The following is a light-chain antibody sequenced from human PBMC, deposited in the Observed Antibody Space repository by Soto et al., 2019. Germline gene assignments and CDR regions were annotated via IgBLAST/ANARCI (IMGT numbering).Light chain of an antibody. J-gene: IGKJ1*01. V-gene: IGKV1-5*03. CDR3: QHYNSYSEA. Sequence: DIQMTQSPSTLSGSVGDRVTITCRASQTFSSWLAWYQQKPGKAPKLLIYKASTLKSGVPSRFSGSGSGTEFTLTISSLRPDDFATYYCQHYNSYSEAFGQGTKVDIK. CDR1: QTFSSW. CDR2: KAS.